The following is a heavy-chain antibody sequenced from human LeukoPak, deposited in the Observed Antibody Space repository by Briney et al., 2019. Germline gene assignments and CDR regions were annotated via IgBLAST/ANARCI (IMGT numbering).Heavy chain of an antibody. Sequence: ASVKVSCKASGYTFTSYGISWVRPAPGQGLEWMGWISAYNGNTNYAQKLQGRVTMTTDTSTSTAYMELRSLRSDDTAVYYCARDGASSIAARYWNYYYYYGMDVWGQGTTVTVSS. V-gene: IGHV1-18*01. CDR1: GYTFTSYG. CDR3: ARDGASSIAARYWNYYYYYGMDV. J-gene: IGHJ6*02. D-gene: IGHD6-6*01. CDR2: ISAYNGNT.